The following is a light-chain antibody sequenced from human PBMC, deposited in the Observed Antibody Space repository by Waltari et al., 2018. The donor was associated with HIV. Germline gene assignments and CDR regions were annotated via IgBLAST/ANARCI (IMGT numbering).Light chain of an antibody. CDR2: EVS. Sequence: QSALTQPASVSGSPGQSITISCTGTSSDVGCYNYVSWYQQYPGKAPKLMIYEVSNRTSGVSNRFSGSKSGNTASLTISGLQAEDEADYYCSSYTSSSTKVFGTGTKVTVL. CDR1: SSDVGCYNY. V-gene: IGLV2-14*01. J-gene: IGLJ1*01. CDR3: SSYTSSSTKV.